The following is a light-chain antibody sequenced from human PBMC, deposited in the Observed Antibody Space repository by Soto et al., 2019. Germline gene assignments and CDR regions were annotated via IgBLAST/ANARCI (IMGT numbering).Light chain of an antibody. Sequence: DIQMTQSPSTLSASVGDRVTITCRASQSISSWLAWYQQKPGKAPKLLIYDASSLESGVPSRFSGSGSGTEVTRTISSLQPDDFATYYCQQYNSYSRTVGQGTKVEIK. CDR3: QQYNSYSRT. CDR2: DAS. CDR1: QSISSW. V-gene: IGKV1-5*01. J-gene: IGKJ1*01.